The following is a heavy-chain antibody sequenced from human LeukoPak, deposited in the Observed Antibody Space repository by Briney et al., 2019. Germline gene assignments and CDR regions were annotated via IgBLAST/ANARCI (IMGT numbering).Heavy chain of an antibody. J-gene: IGHJ3*01. Sequence: SETLSLTCIVSGGSISSYYWNWIRQPPGKGLEWIGYNYNSEDTNYNPSLKSRVTISLDTSNNQFSLKLGFVTAADTAVYYCAKTHYYGSGSYYNLNAFDVWGQGTMVTVSS. CDR2: NYNSEDT. CDR1: GGSISSYY. D-gene: IGHD3-10*01. V-gene: IGHV4-4*08. CDR3: AKTHYYGSGSYYNLNAFDV.